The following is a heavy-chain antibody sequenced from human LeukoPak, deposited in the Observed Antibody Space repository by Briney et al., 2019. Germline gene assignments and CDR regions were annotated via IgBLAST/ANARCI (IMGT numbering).Heavy chain of an antibody. CDR2: IGIRGDT. CDR1: GFTFSSYD. J-gene: IGHJ3*02. CDR3: ARIGVDAFDI. V-gene: IGHV3-13*01. Sequence: PGGSLRLSCAASGFTFSSYDMHWVRQPTGEGLEWVSGIGIRGDTFYLGSVKGRFTISRESAKNSLYLQMNSLRDGDTAVYYCARIGVDAFDIWGQGTMVTVSS.